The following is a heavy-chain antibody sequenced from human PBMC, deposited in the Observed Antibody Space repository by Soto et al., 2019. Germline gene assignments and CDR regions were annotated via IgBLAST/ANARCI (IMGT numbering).Heavy chain of an antibody. Sequence: QVQLVQSGAEVKEPGSSVKVSCKVSGGTFSSQTINWVRQVPGQGLEWMGSVIPIIGEGKYAQSFLGRVTITAKRPTSTAYRELGSWRSEDRAVNYGAGPAVNDLDADSSAFDIWGQGTMVTVSS. V-gene: IGHV1-69*02. CDR2: VIPIIGEG. D-gene: IGHD1-1*01. CDR3: AGPAVNDLDADSSAFDI. J-gene: IGHJ3*02. CDR1: GGTFSSQT.